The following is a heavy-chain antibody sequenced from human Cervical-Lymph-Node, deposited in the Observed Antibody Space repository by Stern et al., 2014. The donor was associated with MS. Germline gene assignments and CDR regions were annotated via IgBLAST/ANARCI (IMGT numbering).Heavy chain of an antibody. D-gene: IGHD3-22*01. Sequence: MQLVESGGGGVQPGRSLRLSCAASGFSFRTYAMHWVRQAPGKGLEWVTVISYDGSTKYYADSVKGRFPISRDNSKNTLYLQMNSLRVEDTAMYYCARAPGDYELDHWGQGTLITVSS. CDR2: ISYDGSTK. CDR1: GFSFRTYA. V-gene: IGHV3-30-3*01. CDR3: ARAPGDYELDH. J-gene: IGHJ4*02.